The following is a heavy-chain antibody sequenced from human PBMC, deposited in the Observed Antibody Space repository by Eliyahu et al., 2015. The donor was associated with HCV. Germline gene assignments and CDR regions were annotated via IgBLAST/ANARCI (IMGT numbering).Heavy chain of an antibody. Sequence: QVQLQESGPGLVKPSEXLSLXCTVSGGSXXTYYWSWIRQPPGKALEWIGYIHYSGSTNYNPSLKSRVTISVDTSKNQCSLNLTSVTAADTAIYYCASGGGGIAVTGTGGWFDPWGQGTLVTVSS. CDR2: IHYSGST. CDR1: GGSXXTYY. D-gene: IGHD6-19*01. CDR3: ASGGGGIAVTGTGGWFDP. V-gene: IGHV4-59*01. J-gene: IGHJ5*02.